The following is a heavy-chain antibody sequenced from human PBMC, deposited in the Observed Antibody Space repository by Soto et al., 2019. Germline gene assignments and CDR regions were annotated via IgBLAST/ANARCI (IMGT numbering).Heavy chain of an antibody. V-gene: IGHV3-23*01. D-gene: IGHD3-22*01. CDR2: ISGSGGST. Sequence: PGGSLRLSCAASGFTFSSYAMSWVRQAPGKGLEWVSAISGSGGSTYYADSVKGRFTISRDNSKNTLYLQMNSLRAEDTAVYYCAKSPLYYDSSEGHFDYWGQGTLVTVSS. CDR1: GFTFSSYA. J-gene: IGHJ4*02. CDR3: AKSPLYYDSSEGHFDY.